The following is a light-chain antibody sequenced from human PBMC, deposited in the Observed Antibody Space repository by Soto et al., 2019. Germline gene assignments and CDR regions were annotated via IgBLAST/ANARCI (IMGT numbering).Light chain of an antibody. CDR3: HYYDKWPPGT. CDR1: QSVTTN. Sequence: EMVMTQSPATLSVSPWERATLSCRASQSVTTNLAWYQQKPGQAPRLLIFDASARAVDIPGRFSGSKSGTEFTLTISSLQPEDFAVYYCHYYDKWPPGTFGQGTKVDIK. V-gene: IGKV3D-15*01. J-gene: IGKJ1*01. CDR2: DAS.